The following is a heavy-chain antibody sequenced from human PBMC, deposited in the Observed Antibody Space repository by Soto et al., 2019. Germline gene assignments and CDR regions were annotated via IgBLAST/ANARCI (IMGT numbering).Heavy chain of an antibody. CDR3: ARMTSSISTGC. D-gene: IGHD2-2*01. Sequence: GGSLRLSCVASGFAFSNYSMNWVRQAPGKGLEWVSYIRSSGSPTYYAGSVKGRFTISRDNAKKSLYLQMNSLRAEDTAVYYCARMTSSISTGCWGQGTLVTVSS. V-gene: IGHV3-48*01. CDR1: GFAFSNYS. CDR2: IRSSGSPT. J-gene: IGHJ4*02.